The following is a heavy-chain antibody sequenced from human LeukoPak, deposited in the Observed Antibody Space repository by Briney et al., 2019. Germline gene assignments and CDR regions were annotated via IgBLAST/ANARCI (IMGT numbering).Heavy chain of an antibody. V-gene: IGHV3-30*02. CDR1: GFTFSRYW. D-gene: IGHD5-12*01. CDR2: IRYDGSNK. J-gene: IGHJ6*03. Sequence: GGSLRLSCAASGFTFSRYWINWVRQAPGKGLEWVAFIRYDGSNKYYADSVKGRFTISRDNSKNTLYLQMKSLRAEDTAVYYCAKGGGYEAQYYYYYLDVWGKGTTVTISS. CDR3: AKGGGYEAQYYYYYLDV.